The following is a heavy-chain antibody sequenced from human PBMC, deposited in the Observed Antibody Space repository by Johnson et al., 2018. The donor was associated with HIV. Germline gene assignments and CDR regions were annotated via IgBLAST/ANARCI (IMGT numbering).Heavy chain of an antibody. D-gene: IGHD4-23*01. J-gene: IGHJ3*02. Sequence: VQLVESGGGLVQPGGSLRLSCAASGFTVSSNYMSWVRQAPGKGLVWVSRINSDGSSTSYADSVKGRFTISRDNAKNTLYLQMNSLRAEDTAVYYCARGTPYGGNSWDFDIWGQGTMVTVSS. V-gene: IGHV3-74*02. CDR2: INSDGSST. CDR3: ARGTPYGGNSWDFDI. CDR1: GFTVSSNY.